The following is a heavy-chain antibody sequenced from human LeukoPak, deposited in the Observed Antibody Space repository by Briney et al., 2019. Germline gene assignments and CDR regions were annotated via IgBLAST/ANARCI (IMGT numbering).Heavy chain of an antibody. CDR3: ARDLYQSSSGWYWFDP. V-gene: IGHV1-69*04. CDR1: VGTFSSYA. D-gene: IGHD6-19*01. CDR2: MIPILGKA. Sequence: ASVKVSCKASVGTFSSYAISWVRQAPGQGLEWVGRMIPILGKANYAQKFQGRVTMTADKSTSTAYMELRSLRSDDTAVYYCARDLYQSSSGWYWFDPWGQGTLVTVSS. J-gene: IGHJ5*02.